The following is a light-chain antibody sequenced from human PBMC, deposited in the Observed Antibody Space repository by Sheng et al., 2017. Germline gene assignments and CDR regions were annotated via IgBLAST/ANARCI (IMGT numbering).Light chain of an antibody. CDR2: QDT. J-gene: IGLJ2*01. CDR3: QAWDSSTAVI. V-gene: IGLV3-1*01. CDR1: NLGYRY. Sequence: SYELTQPPSVSVSPGQSATITCSGDNLGYRYVCWYQQKPGQSPVLVIYQDTKRPSGIPERFSGSNSGSTATLTISGTQSMDEADYYCQAWDSSTAVIFGGGTKLTVL.